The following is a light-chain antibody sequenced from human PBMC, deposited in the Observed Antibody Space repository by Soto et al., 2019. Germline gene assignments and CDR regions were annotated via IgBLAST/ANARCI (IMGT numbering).Light chain of an antibody. CDR2: EVT. V-gene: IGLV2-14*03. Sequence: QSVLTQPASVSGSPGQSITISCTGTGSDVGGFDFVSWYQQHPGKAPKLLIFEVTHRPSGVSNRFPASKSGNTASLTISGLQADDEADYYCSSYTSSSSGVFGTGTKLTVL. J-gene: IGLJ1*01. CDR1: GSDVGGFDF. CDR3: SSYTSSSSGV.